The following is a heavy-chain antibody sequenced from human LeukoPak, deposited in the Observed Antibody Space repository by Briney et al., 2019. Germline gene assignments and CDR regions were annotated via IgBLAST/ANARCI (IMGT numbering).Heavy chain of an antibody. CDR1: GFTFSSYS. J-gene: IGHJ3*01. V-gene: IGHV3-23*01. Sequence: GGSLRLSCAASGFTFSSYSMSWVRQAPGKGLEWVSGISGDGASTHYAESVKGQFTISRDNSQNTLFLQMNSLRVEDTAIYYCAKDSYVSGRPLHTFDVWGQGTMVTVSS. CDR2: ISGDGAST. CDR3: AKDSYVSGRPLHTFDV. D-gene: IGHD3-10*01.